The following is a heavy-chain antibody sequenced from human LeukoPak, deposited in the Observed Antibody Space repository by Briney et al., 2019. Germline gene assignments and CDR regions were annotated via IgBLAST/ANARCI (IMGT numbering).Heavy chain of an antibody. V-gene: IGHV1-18*04. CDR3: ARDLRRDSSGWSSQVVLDY. Sequence: ASVKVSCKASGYTFTGYYMHWVRQAPGQGLEWMGWISGYNGNTNYAQNLQGRVTMTTDTSTSTVYMELRSLRSDDTAVYYCARDLRRDSSGWSSQVVLDYWGQGTLVTVSS. J-gene: IGHJ4*02. CDR2: ISGYNGNT. CDR1: GYTFTGYY. D-gene: IGHD6-19*01.